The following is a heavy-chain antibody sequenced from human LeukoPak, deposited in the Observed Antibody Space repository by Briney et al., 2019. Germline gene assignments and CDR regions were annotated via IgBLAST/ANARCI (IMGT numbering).Heavy chain of an antibody. CDR2: IYNGGST. D-gene: IGHD1-26*01. J-gene: IGHJ5*02. CDR1: GFTVSSNY. V-gene: IGHV3-66*01. Sequence: PGVSLRLSCAASGFTVSSNYMSWVRQGPGKGLKWVSVIYNGGSTYYADSVKGRFTISRDNAKNTLYLQMNSLRAEDTAVYYCTRAYYDRVNWFDPWGQGTLVTVSS. CDR3: TRAYYDRVNWFDP.